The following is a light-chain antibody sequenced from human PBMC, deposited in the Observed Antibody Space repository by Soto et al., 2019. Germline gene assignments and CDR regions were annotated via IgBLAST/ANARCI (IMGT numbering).Light chain of an antibody. V-gene: IGLV2-8*01. CDR3: NSYVGNNNFV. J-gene: IGLJ1*01. Sequence: QSALTQPPSASGSPGQSVTISCTGTSSDVGGYNYVSWYQQHPGKAPKLMIYEVSKRPSGVPDRFSGSKSGNTASLTVSGLQAEDEADYYCNSYVGNNNFVFGTGTKVTGL. CDR2: EVS. CDR1: SSDVGGYNY.